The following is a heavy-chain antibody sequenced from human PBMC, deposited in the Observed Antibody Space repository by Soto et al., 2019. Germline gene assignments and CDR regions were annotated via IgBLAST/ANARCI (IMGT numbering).Heavy chain of an antibody. V-gene: IGHV3-9*01. CDR3: AKEGANYDYIWGSYRYLDV. J-gene: IGHJ6*04. CDR2: ISWNSGSI. Sequence: EVQLVESGGGLVQPGRSLRLSCAASGFTFDDYAMHWVRQAPGKGLEWVSGISWNSGSIGYADSVKGRFTISRDNAKISLYRQMNSLGAEDTALYYCAKEGANYDYIWGSYRYLDVWCKGTTVTVSS. CDR1: GFTFDDYA. D-gene: IGHD3-16*02.